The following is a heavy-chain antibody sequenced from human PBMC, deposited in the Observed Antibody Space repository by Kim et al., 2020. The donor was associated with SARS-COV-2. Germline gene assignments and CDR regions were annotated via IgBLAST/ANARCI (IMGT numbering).Heavy chain of an antibody. J-gene: IGHJ4*02. CDR2: IYYSGST. D-gene: IGHD3-9*01. CDR1: GGSISSYY. Sequence: SETLSRTCTVSGGSISSYYWSWIRQPPGKGLEWIGYIYYSGSTNYNPSLKSRVTISVDTSKNQFSLKLSSVTAADTAVYYCASIRYFDWLLDYWGQGTLVTVSS. CDR3: ASIRYFDWLLDY. V-gene: IGHV4-59*01.